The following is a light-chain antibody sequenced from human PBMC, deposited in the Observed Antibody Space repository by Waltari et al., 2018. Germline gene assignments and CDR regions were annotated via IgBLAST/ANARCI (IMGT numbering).Light chain of an antibody. CDR2: EVS. Sequence: QSALTQPPSASGSPGQSVTISCTGTSSAVGGYEYVSWYQHHPGKAPKLMIYEVSKRPCGVADRFAGSKSGNTASLTVSGLQAEDEGDYYCSSYAGGSTLGVFGGGTKLTVL. CDR1: SSAVGGYEY. J-gene: IGLJ3*02. CDR3: SSYAGGSTLGV. V-gene: IGLV2-8*01.